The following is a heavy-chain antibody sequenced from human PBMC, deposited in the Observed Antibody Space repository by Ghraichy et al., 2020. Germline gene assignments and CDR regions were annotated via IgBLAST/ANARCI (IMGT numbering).Heavy chain of an antibody. CDR1: GDSSRRDD. J-gene: IGHJ6*02. Sequence: ETLSLTCRGAGDSSRRDDGRWNRQPPGKGLEGSGERQDRGTTNYNPSLKSRVTISIDTSKNRFSLKLSTVTAADTAVYFCARGPFYYDSSGSVSYFYGMDVWGQGTTVTVSS. V-gene: IGHV4-59*01. CDR2: RQDRGTT. CDR3: ARGPFYYDSSGSVSYFYGMDV. D-gene: IGHD3-22*01.